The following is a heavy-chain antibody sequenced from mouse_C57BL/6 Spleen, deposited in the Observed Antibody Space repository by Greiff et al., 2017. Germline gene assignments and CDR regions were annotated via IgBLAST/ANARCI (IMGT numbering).Heavy chain of an antibody. J-gene: IGHJ2*01. V-gene: IGHV1-82*01. CDR1: GYAFSGYW. D-gene: IGHD1-1*01. CDR2: IFPGGGST. CDR3: ARGDYGSIPYYLDY. Sequence: VQLQQSGPELMKPGASVKISCKASGYAFSGYWMNWVKQRPGHGLEWIGLIFPGGGSTNYNGKFKGKATLTADKASNTAYMQLSSLTSEDSAVYGCARGDYGSIPYYLDYWGQGTTLTVSS.